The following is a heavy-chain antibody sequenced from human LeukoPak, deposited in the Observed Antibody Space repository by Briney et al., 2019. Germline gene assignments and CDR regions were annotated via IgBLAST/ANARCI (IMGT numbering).Heavy chain of an antibody. CDR1: GYTFTSYY. Sequence: ASVKVSCKASGYTFTSYYMHWVRQAPGQGLEWMGIINPSGGSTSYAQKFQGRVTMARDTSTSTVYMELSSLRSEDTAVYYCARRYSSGWFDYWGQGTLVTVSS. CDR2: INPSGGST. CDR3: ARRYSSGWFDY. J-gene: IGHJ4*02. V-gene: IGHV1-46*01. D-gene: IGHD6-19*01.